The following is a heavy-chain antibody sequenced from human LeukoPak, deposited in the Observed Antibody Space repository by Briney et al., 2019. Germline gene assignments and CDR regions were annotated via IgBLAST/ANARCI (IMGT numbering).Heavy chain of an antibody. CDR2: INHSGST. D-gene: IGHD4-17*01. CDR1: GGSFSGYY. V-gene: IGHV4-34*01. J-gene: IGHJ6*02. CDR3: ARERTTVTTFKTFYSGMDV. Sequence: PSETLSLTCAVYGGSFSGYYWSWIRQPPGKGLEWIGEINHSGSTNYNPSLKSRVTISVDTSKNQFSLKLTSVTAADTAVYFCARERTTVTTFKTFYSGMDVWGQGTTVTVSS.